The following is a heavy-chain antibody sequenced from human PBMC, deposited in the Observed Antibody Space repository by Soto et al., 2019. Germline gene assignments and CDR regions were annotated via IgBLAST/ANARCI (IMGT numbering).Heavy chain of an antibody. Sequence: ASVKVSCKASGFMFTKSAMHWVRQAPGQRLEWMGWISGDSGNTKYSPKLQDRVTITRDTSASTAYMELSSLRSEDTALYYCARDGVAAGNINFDYWGQGTLVTVSS. CDR3: ARDGVAAGNINFDY. D-gene: IGHD6-19*01. J-gene: IGHJ4*01. V-gene: IGHV1-3*01. CDR2: ISGDSGNT. CDR1: GFMFTKSA.